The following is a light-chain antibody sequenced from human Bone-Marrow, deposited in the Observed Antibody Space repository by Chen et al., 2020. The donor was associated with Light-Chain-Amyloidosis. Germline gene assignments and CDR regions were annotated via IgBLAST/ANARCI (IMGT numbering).Light chain of an antibody. V-gene: IGLV3-25*03. Sequence: SYELTQPPSVSVSPGQTARSICSGDDLPTKYAYWYQQKPGQAPVLVIHRDTERPSGISERFSGSSSGTTATLTISGVHAEDEADYHCQSADSSGTYEVIFGGGTKLTVL. J-gene: IGLJ2*01. CDR3: QSADSSGTYEVI. CDR2: RDT. CDR1: DLPTKY.